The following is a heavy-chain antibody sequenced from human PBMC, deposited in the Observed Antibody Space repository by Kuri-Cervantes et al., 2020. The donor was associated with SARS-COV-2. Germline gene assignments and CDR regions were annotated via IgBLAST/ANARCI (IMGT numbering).Heavy chain of an antibody. CDR3: ARVGEYSSSLDY. Sequence: GSLRLSCAVSGGSFSRYYWNWVRQPPGKGLEWIGYIYYSGSTNYNPSLKSRVTISVDTSKNQFSLKLSSVTAADTAVYYCARVGEYSSSLDYWGQGTLVTVSS. CDR2: IYYSGST. J-gene: IGHJ4*02. D-gene: IGHD6-13*01. V-gene: IGHV4-59*01. CDR1: GGSFSRYY.